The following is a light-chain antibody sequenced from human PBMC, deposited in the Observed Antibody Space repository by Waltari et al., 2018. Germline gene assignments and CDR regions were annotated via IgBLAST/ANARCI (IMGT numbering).Light chain of an antibody. CDR3: YAYAGTRGV. Sequence: QSALTQPASVSGSPGQSLTISCTGTSSALASSNLVSWYQQHPGKAPKLIIYEANKRPSGVSSRFSGSKSGNTASLTISGPQAEDEANYYCYAYAGTRGVFGTGTKVTVL. V-gene: IGLV2-23*01. J-gene: IGLJ1*01. CDR1: SSALASSNL. CDR2: EAN.